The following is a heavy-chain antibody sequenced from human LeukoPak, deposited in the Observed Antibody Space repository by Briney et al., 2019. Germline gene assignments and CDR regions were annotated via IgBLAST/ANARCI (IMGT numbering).Heavy chain of an antibody. J-gene: IGHJ4*02. CDR3: ARASYYSGPYYFDY. CDR2: ISAYNGNT. D-gene: IGHD1-26*01. Sequence: ASVKVSCEASGYTFTGSYLHWVRQAPGQGLEWMGWISAYNGNTNYAQKLQGRVTMTTDTSTSTAYMELRSLRSDDTAVYYCARASYYSGPYYFDYWGQGTLVTVSS. CDR1: GYTFTGSY. V-gene: IGHV1-18*04.